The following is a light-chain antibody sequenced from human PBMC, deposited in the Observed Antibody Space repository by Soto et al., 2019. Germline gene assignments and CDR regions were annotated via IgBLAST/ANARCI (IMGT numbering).Light chain of an antibody. Sequence: QSVLTQPASVSGSPGQSITISCTGTNSDVGGYNYVSWYLQHPGKAPKLIIYEVSNRPSGVSNRFSGSKSGNTASLTIFGLQAEDEGDYYCNSYTHTSSVVFGGGTKVTVL. CDR1: NSDVGGYNY. J-gene: IGLJ2*01. CDR2: EVS. V-gene: IGLV2-14*01. CDR3: NSYTHTSSVV.